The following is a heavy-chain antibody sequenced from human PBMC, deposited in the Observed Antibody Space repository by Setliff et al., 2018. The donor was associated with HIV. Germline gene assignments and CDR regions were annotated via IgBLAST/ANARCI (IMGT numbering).Heavy chain of an antibody. D-gene: IGHD6-19*01. CDR2: IKSKSDGGTT. CDR3: ATSIAVPVYAFDM. V-gene: IGHV3-15*01. J-gene: IGHJ3*02. CDR1: GFTFSSYG. Sequence: GGSLRLSCAASGFTFSSYGMHWVRQAPGKGLEWVGRIKSKSDGGTTDSAAPVKGRITISRDDSKNTVYLQMNSLKTEDTAVYYCATSIAVPVYAFDMWGHGTMVTVSS.